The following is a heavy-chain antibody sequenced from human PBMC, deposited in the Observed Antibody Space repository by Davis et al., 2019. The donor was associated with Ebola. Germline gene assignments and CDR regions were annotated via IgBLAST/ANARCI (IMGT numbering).Heavy chain of an antibody. V-gene: IGHV6-1*01. CDR1: GDSVSSGG. CDR3: ARGWLRTGLDI. D-gene: IGHD5-24*01. Sequence: HSQTLSLTCAISGDSVSSGGWNWIRQSPSRGLEWLGRTYYSSKWYYHYAVSVKSRITINPDTSKNQFSLQLNSVTPEDTAVYYCARGWLRTGLDIWGQGTMVIVSS. CDR2: TYYSSKWYY. J-gene: IGHJ3*02.